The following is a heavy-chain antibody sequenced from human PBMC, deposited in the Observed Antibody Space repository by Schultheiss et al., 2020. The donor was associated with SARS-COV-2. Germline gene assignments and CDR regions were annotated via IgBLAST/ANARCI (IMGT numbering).Heavy chain of an antibody. CDR1: GGSISSYY. V-gene: IGHV4-4*07. Sequence: SETLSLTCTVSGGSISSYYWSWIRQPAGKGLEWIGRIYTSGSTNYNPSLKSRVTISVDTSKNQFSLKLSSVTAADTAVYYCAGDYYGSGSYYLDYWGQGTLVTVSS. CDR3: AGDYYGSGSYYLDY. D-gene: IGHD3-10*01. J-gene: IGHJ4*02. CDR2: IYTSGST.